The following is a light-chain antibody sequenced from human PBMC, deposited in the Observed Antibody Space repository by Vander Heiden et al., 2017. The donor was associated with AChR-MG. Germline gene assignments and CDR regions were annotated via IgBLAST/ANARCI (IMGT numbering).Light chain of an antibody. Sequence: EIVMTQSPATLSVSPGERATLSCRASQSVSSNLAWYQQKLGQAPRLLIFGASTRATDIPARFSGSGSETEFTLTISSLQAEDFAVYYCQHESNWPRTFGQRTKVEIK. V-gene: IGKV3-15*01. J-gene: IGKJ1*01. CDR1: QSVSSN. CDR2: GAS. CDR3: QHESNWPRT.